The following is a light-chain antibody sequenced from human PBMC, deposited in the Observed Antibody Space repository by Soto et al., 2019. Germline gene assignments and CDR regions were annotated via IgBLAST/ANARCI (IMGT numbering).Light chain of an antibody. V-gene: IGKV1-5*01. CDR1: QSISSW. CDR3: QQYNSYWKT. CDR2: DAS. Sequence: DIQMTQSPSTLSASVGDRVTITCLASQSISSWLAWYQQKPGKAPKLLIYDASSLESGVPSRFSGSGSGTEFTLTISSLQPDDFATYYCQQYNSYWKTFGQGTKVDI. J-gene: IGKJ1*01.